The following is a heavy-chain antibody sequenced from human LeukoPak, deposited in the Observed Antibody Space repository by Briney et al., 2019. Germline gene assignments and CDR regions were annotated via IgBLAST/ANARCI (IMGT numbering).Heavy chain of an antibody. Sequence: PSETLSLTCTVSGGSINSSSYYWGWIRQPPGKGLEWIGSIFYFGSDYYNPSLKSRVTISVDTSKNQFSLKLSSVTAADTAVYYCASGYCTNGVCYEDAFDIWGQGTMVTVSS. CDR1: GGSINSSSYY. CDR3: ASGYCTNGVCYEDAFDI. V-gene: IGHV4-39*07. CDR2: IFYFGSD. D-gene: IGHD2-8*01. J-gene: IGHJ3*02.